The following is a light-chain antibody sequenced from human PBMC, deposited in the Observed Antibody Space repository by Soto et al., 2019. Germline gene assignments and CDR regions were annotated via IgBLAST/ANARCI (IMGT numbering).Light chain of an antibody. CDR3: SSYAGSTLYV. CDR2: EVN. CDR1: SSDVGGYNY. Sequence: QSALTQPPSASGSPGQSVTISCTGTSSDVGGYNYVSWYQQHPGKAPKLMIYEVNKRPSGVPDRFSGSKSGNTASLTVSGLQAEDEADYYCSSYAGSTLYVFGTGTQLTVL. J-gene: IGLJ1*01. V-gene: IGLV2-8*01.